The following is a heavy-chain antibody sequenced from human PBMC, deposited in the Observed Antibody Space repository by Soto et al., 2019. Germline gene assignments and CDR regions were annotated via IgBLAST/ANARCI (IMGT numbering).Heavy chain of an antibody. CDR2: IYYSGST. D-gene: IGHD1-1*01. V-gene: IGHV4-59*08. CDR3: ASIQTVQLERPPYYYYYYMDV. J-gene: IGHJ6*03. Sequence: KSSETLSLTCTVSGGSISSYYWSWIRQPPGKGLEWIGYIYYSGSTNYNPSLKSRVTISVDTSKNQFSLKLSSVTAADTAVYYCASIQTVQLERPPYYYYYYMDVWGKGTTVTVSS. CDR1: GGSISSYY.